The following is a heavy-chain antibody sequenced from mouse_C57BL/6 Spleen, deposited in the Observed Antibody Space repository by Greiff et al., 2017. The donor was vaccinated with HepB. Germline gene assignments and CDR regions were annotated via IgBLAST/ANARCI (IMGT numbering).Heavy chain of an antibody. CDR1: GYTFTSYW. V-gene: IGHV1-61*01. Sequence: VQLQQPGAELVRPGSSVKLSCKASGYTFTSYWMDWVKQRPGQGLEWIGNIYPSDSETHYNQKFKDKATLTVDKSSSTAYMQLSSLTSEDSAVYYCARDEDSNRYFDVWGTGTTVTVSS. J-gene: IGHJ1*03. CDR3: ARDEDSNRYFDV. CDR2: IYPSDSET. D-gene: IGHD2-5*01.